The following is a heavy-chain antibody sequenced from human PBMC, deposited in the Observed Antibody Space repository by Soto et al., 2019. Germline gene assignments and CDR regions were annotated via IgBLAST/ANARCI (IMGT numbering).Heavy chain of an antibody. D-gene: IGHD6-13*01. CDR2: IYYSGST. J-gene: IGHJ6*02. CDR1: GGSISSGDYY. V-gene: IGHV4-30-4*01. CDR3: ARVPEDTGHSSISGMDV. Sequence: SETLSLTCTVSGGSISSGDYYWSWIRQPPGKGLEWIGYIYYSGSTYYNPSLKSRVTISVDTSKNQFSLKLSSVTAADTAVYYCARVPEDTGHSSISGMDVWGQGTTVTVSS.